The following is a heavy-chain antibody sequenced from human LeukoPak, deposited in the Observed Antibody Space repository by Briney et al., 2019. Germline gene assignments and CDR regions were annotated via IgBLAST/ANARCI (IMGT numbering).Heavy chain of an antibody. CDR2: VYYSGST. CDR3: ARGGGGSSTVTTYWFDP. J-gene: IGHJ5*02. D-gene: IGHD4-17*01. Sequence: SETLSLTCTVSGGSIRSGYYYWGWIRQPPGKGLEWIAYVYYSGSTYYNPSLKSRLTISVDTFKNQFSLKLNSVTAADTAVYYCARGGGGSSTVTTYWFDPWGQGALVTVSS. V-gene: IGHV4-30-4*08. CDR1: GGSIRSGYYY.